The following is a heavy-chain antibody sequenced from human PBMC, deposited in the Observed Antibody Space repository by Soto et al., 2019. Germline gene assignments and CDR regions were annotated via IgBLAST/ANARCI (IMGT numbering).Heavy chain of an antibody. CDR3: AKKSGSSDCFDY. CDR2: ISGSGGST. J-gene: IGHJ4*02. CDR1: GFTFSSYA. V-gene: IGHV3-23*01. Sequence: GGSLRLSCAASGFTFSSYAMSWVRQAPGKGLEWVSAISGSGGSTYYADSVKGRFTISRDNSKNTLYLQMNSLRAEDTAVYYSAKKSGSSDCFDYWGQGTLVTVSS. D-gene: IGHD2-15*01.